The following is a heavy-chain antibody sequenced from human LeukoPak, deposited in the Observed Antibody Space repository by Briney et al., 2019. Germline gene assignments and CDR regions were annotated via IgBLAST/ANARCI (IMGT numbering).Heavy chain of an antibody. V-gene: IGHV4-4*02. CDR2: VNLQGST. Sequence: SSGTLSLTCGVSGGSITSTNYWTWVRQPPGKGLEWIGEVNLQGSTNYNPSLMGRVAISVDMSENHISLQLTSVTAADTAVDYCAREGGPYRPLDYSGQGTLVTVSS. J-gene: IGHJ4*02. CDR1: GGSITSTNY. CDR3: AREGGPYRPLDY.